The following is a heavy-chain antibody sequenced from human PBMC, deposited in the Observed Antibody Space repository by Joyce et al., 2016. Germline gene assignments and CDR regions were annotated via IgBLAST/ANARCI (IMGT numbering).Heavy chain of an antibody. V-gene: IGHV4-30-2*01. CDR2: IYHNEST. Sequence: QLQLQESGPGLVKPSQTLSLTCAVSGASVSSGGYSWSWIRQPPGKGLEWIWYIYHNESTYYNPSLKSRVTISVDRSKSQFSLKLASVTAADTAVYYCASGFNFKGRSFFDYWGQGALVTVSS. D-gene: IGHD3-10*01. CDR1: GASVSSGGYS. CDR3: ASGFNFKGRSFFDY. J-gene: IGHJ4*02.